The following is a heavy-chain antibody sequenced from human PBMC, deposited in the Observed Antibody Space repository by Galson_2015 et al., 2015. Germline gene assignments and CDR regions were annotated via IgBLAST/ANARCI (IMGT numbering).Heavy chain of an antibody. CDR3: AKSAVLMAPYYYGLDV. V-gene: IGHV3-23*01. J-gene: IGHJ6*02. Sequence: SLRLSCAASGFTFSNYAMSWFRQPPGKGLEWVSRISSSGDSTSYADSVKGRFTLSRDNSKNTLYLQMHSLRAEDTAEYYCAKSAVLMAPYYYGLDVWGQGTTVTVSS. CDR2: ISSSGDST. D-gene: IGHD2-8*01. CDR1: GFTFSNYA.